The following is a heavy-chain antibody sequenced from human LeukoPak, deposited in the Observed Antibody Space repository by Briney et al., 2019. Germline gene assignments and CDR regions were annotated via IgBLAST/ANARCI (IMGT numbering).Heavy chain of an antibody. D-gene: IGHD3-9*01. Sequence: ASVKVSCKASGYTFTSYGISWVRQAPGLGLEWMGWISTYHGNTNYAQRLQGRVTMTTDTSTSTAYMELRSLRSDDTAVYYCARDRWVPVLRYFDWSKPNWFDPWGQGTLVTVSS. CDR3: ARDRWVPVLRYFDWSKPNWFDP. CDR2: ISTYHGNT. CDR1: GYTFTSYG. J-gene: IGHJ5*02. V-gene: IGHV1-18*01.